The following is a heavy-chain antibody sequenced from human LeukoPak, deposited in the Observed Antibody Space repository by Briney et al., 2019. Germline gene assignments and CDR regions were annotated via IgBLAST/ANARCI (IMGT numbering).Heavy chain of an antibody. CDR2: IYPSVDTT. V-gene: IGHV1-46*01. D-gene: IGHD2-8*01. J-gene: IGHJ4*02. Sequence: ASVKVSCKTSGYTFTDYYIHWVRQAPGQGLEWIGIIYPSVDTTDSSQKFKGRDTVTRDTSTSTVYMELRTLRSEDTAIYYCIREYEGGYFDYWGQGTLVTVSS. CDR3: IREYEGGYFDY. CDR1: GYTFTDYY.